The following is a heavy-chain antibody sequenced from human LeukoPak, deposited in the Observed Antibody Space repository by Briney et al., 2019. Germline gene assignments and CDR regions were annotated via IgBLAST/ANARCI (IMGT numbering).Heavy chain of an antibody. V-gene: IGHV3-23*01. D-gene: IGHD3-9*01. CDR3: AKEGYYDILTGYQAYYFDY. Sequence: WGSLRLSCAASGFTFSSYAMSWVRQAPGKGLEWVSAISGSGGSTYYEDSVKGRFTISRDNSKNTLYLQMNSLRAEDTAVYYCAKEGYYDILTGYQAYYFDYWGQGTLVTVSS. CDR2: ISGSGGST. CDR1: GFTFSSYA. J-gene: IGHJ4*02.